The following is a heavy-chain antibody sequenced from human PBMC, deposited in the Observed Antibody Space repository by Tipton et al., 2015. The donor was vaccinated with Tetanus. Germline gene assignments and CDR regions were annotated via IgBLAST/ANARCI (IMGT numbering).Heavy chain of an antibody. CDR1: GYTFTGNY. V-gene: IGHV1-2*02. CDR2: INPNSGGT. Sequence: QVQLVQSGPEVKKPGTSVKVSCTASGYTFTGNYIHWVRQVPGQRLEWMAWINPNSGGTDFARKFQGRVTVTRDTSISTAYMELSGLRSDDTVVYFCARATANSAFDFWGQGTRVIVSS. J-gene: IGHJ4*02. D-gene: IGHD2-21*02. CDR3: ARATANSAFDF.